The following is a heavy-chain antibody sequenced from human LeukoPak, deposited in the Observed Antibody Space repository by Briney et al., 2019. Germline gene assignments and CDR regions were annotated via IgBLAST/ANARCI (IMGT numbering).Heavy chain of an antibody. V-gene: IGHV3-23*01. Sequence: GGSLRLSCAVSGIIFSSSAMSWVRQAPGKGLEWVSAISGNGGSTYYADSVKGRFTISRDNSKNTLSLQMNSLRTEDTAVFYCAKGSGGSGSFYNHFDCWGQGTLVTVSS. D-gene: IGHD3-10*01. CDR3: AKGSGGSGSFYNHFDC. J-gene: IGHJ4*02. CDR1: GIIFSSSA. CDR2: ISGNGGST.